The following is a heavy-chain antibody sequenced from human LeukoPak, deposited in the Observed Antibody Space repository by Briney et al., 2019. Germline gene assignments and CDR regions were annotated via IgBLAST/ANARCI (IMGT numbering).Heavy chain of an antibody. CDR2: IIPIFGTA. CDR3: ARDLLYSGSYNSLDAFDI. CDR1: GGTFSSYA. D-gene: IGHD1-26*01. J-gene: IGHJ3*02. Sequence: GASVKVSCKASGGTFSSYAISWVRQAPGQGLEWMGGIIPIFGTANYAQKFQGRVTITADESTSTAYMELSSLRSEDTAVYYCARDLLYSGSYNSLDAFDIWGQGTMVTVSS. V-gene: IGHV1-69*13.